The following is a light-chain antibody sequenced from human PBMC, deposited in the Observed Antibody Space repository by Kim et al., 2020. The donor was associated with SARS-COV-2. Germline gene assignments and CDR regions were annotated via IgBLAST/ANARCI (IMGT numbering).Light chain of an antibody. J-gene: IGKJ5*01. Sequence: ASVGDRVTITCRASQDIRNDLGWYQQNLGRAPKRLIYGASSLQSGVPSRFSGSGSGTEFTLTISSVQPEDFATYFCLQHSTSPITFGQGTRLEIK. V-gene: IGKV1-17*01. CDR3: LQHSTSPIT. CDR2: GAS. CDR1: QDIRND.